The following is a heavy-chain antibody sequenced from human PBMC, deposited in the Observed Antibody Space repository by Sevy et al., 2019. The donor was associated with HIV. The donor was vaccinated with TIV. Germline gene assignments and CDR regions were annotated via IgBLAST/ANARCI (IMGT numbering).Heavy chain of an antibody. Sequence: SETLSLTYTVSGTYITNSYSWSWIRQPAGKGLEWIGRIDTRGNTDYNPSLKSRVTMSIHTSQMHFSLNLTSVIAADTAVYYCARDTVVRELFPNYYFHYYMDVWGKGTAVTVSS. J-gene: IGHJ6*03. D-gene: IGHD3-10*01. CDR2: IDTRGNT. CDR3: ARDTVVRELFPNYYFHYYMDV. CDR1: GTYITNSYS. V-gene: IGHV4-4*07.